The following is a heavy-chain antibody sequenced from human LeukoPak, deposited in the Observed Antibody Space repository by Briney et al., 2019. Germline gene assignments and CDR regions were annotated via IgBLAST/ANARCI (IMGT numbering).Heavy chain of an antibody. J-gene: IGHJ5*02. CDR2: ISHSGGT. Sequence: PSETLSLTCVVSGGSISSSNWWSWVRQPPGKGLEWIGEISHSGGTNYNPSLKSRVTISVDKSNNQFSLKVNSVTAADTAVYYCARIAKTGLDLWGQGTLVTVSS. V-gene: IGHV4-4*02. CDR3: ARIAKTGLDL. CDR1: GGSISSSNW. D-gene: IGHD1-1*01.